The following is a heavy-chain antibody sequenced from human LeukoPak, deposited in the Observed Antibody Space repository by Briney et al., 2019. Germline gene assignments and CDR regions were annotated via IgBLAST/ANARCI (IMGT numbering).Heavy chain of an antibody. V-gene: IGHV3-30*02. CDR2: IRYDGSNK. D-gene: IGHD3-16*01. CDR1: GFTFSSYG. J-gene: IGHJ4*02. Sequence: GGSLRLSCAASGFTFSSYGMHWVRQAPGKGLEWVAFIRYDGSNKYYADSVKGRFTISRDNSKNTLYLQMNSLRAEDTAVYYCAKDHAYYDYVWGSYGPYYFDYWGQGTLATVSS. CDR3: AKDHAYYDYVWGSYGPYYFDY.